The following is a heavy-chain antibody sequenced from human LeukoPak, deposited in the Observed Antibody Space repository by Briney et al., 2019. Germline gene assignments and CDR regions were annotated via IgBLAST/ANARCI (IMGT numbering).Heavy chain of an antibody. Sequence: SETLSLTCTVSGGSISSGSYYWSWIRQPAGKGLEWIGRIYTSGSTNYNPSLKSRVTISVDTSKNQFSLKLSSVTAADTAVYYCARDIVVVPAAINSFDYWGQGTLVTVSS. CDR2: IYTSGST. CDR3: ARDIVVVPAAINSFDY. D-gene: IGHD2-2*01. V-gene: IGHV4-61*02. J-gene: IGHJ4*02. CDR1: GGSISSGSYY.